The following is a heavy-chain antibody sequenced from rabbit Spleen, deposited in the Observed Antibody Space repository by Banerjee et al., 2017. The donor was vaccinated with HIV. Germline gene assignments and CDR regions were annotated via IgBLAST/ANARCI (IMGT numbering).Heavy chain of an antibody. CDR2: IYTGNGKT. D-gene: IGHD8-1*01. Sequence: QSLEESGGDLVKPEGSLTLTCTASGFTLSSYYMCWVRQAPGKGLEWIGCIYTGNGKTYYASWAKGRFTISKSSSTTVTLQMTSLTAADTATYFCARDAGSYDYIDVYFNLWGPGTLVTVS. V-gene: IGHV1S40*01. CDR1: GFTLSSYY. J-gene: IGHJ4*01. CDR3: ARDAGSYDYIDVYFNL.